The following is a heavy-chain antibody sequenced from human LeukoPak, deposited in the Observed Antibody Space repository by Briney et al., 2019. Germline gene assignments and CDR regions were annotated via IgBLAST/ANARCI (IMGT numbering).Heavy chain of an antibody. D-gene: IGHD6-13*01. Sequence: SETLSLTCTVSGGSISSYYWSWIRQPAGKGLEWIGRICTSGSTNYNPSLKSRVTMSVDTSKNQFSLKLSSVTAADTAVYYCARGGVFMAAGTFDYWGQGTLVTVSS. CDR3: ARGGVFMAAGTFDY. J-gene: IGHJ4*02. CDR1: GGSISSYY. CDR2: ICTSGST. V-gene: IGHV4-4*07.